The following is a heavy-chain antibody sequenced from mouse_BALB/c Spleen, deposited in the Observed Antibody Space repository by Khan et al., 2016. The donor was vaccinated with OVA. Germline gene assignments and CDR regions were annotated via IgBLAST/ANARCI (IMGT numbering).Heavy chain of an antibody. V-gene: IGHV5-4*02. CDR3: ARGYYGDAFAY. Sequence: EVELVESGGGLVKPGGSLKLSCEASGFTFSDYYMYWVRQTPEKRLEWVASISDGGSYTYYPDSVKGRSTISRDDVKNNLYLRMSSLKSEDTAMYFCARGYYGDAFAYWGQGTLVTVSA. D-gene: IGHD2-13*01. CDR2: ISDGGSYT. J-gene: IGHJ3*01. CDR1: GFTFSDYY.